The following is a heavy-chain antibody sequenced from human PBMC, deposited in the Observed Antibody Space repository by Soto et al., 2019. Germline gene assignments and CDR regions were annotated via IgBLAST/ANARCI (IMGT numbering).Heavy chain of an antibody. D-gene: IGHD6-19*01. CDR2: ISGSGGST. CDR3: ARRSSGWYFDY. V-gene: IGHV3-23*01. CDR1: GFTFSSYA. J-gene: IGHJ4*02. Sequence: GGSLRLSCAASGFTFSSYAMSWVRQAPGKGLEWVSVISGSGGSTYYADSVKGRFTISRDNSKNTLFLQMNSLRAEDTAVYYCARRSSGWYFDYWGQGTLVTVSS.